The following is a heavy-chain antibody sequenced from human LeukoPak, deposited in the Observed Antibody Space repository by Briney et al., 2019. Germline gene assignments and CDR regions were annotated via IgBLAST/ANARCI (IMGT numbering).Heavy chain of an antibody. V-gene: IGHV3-23*01. D-gene: IGHD3-22*01. CDR1: GFTFSSYA. CDR3: ARFSYDSSGYYYHFDY. J-gene: IGHJ4*02. Sequence: GGSLRLSCAASGFTFSSYAMSWVRQAPGKGLEWVSAISGSGGSTYYADSVKGRFTISRDNSKNTLYLQMNSLRAEDTAVYYCARFSYDSSGYYYHFDYWGQGTLVTVSS. CDR2: ISGSGGST.